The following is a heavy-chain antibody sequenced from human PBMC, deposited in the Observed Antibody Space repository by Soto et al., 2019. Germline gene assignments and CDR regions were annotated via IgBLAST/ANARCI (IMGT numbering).Heavy chain of an antibody. J-gene: IGHJ4*02. D-gene: IGHD6-19*01. CDR2: ISSSSTYI. Sequence: PGGSLRLSCGASGFTFSTYSMNWVRQAPGKGLEWVSYISSSSTYIYYADSVKGRFTISRDNAKNSLYLQMNSLRAEDTAVYYCLIAVAGSFAPDYWGQGTLVTVSS. V-gene: IGHV3-21*01. CDR3: LIAVAGSFAPDY. CDR1: GFTFSTYS.